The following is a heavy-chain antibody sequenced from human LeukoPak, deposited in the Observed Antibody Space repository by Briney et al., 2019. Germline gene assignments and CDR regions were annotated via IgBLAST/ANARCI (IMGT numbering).Heavy chain of an antibody. V-gene: IGHV4-4*09. CDR2: IHTSGST. Sequence: SETLSLTCTVSGGSISDYYWSWIRQFPGKGLEWIAYIHTSGSTNYNPSLKSRVTVSVDTSKNQFSLKLSSVTAADTAVYCCARHVKVAGETCCRWFDPWGEGSLVTVCS. CDR1: GGSISDYY. D-gene: IGHD2-15*01. CDR3: ARHVKVAGETCCRWFDP. J-gene: IGHJ5*02.